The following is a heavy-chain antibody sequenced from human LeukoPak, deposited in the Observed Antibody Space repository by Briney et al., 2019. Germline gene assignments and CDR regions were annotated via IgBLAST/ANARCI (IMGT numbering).Heavy chain of an antibody. V-gene: IGHV5-51*01. Sequence: GEALQISCQGSGYSFTTYWIAWVRQMPGKGLEWMGIIYPGDSDTRYSPSFQGQVTISADKSISTAYLQWSSLKASDTAMYYCARAREYYYDSSGYYYLDYWGQGTLVTVSS. J-gene: IGHJ4*02. CDR2: IYPGDSDT. CDR3: ARAREYYYDSSGYYYLDY. CDR1: GYSFTTYW. D-gene: IGHD3-22*01.